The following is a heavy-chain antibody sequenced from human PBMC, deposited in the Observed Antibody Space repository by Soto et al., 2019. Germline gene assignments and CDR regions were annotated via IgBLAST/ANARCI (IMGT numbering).Heavy chain of an antibody. D-gene: IGHD4-17*01. CDR3: ARAPTTVTTAYYFDY. J-gene: IGHJ4*02. CDR2: ISYDGSNK. Sequence: QVQLVESGGGVVQPGRSLRLSFAASGFTFSSYAMHWVRQAPGKGLEWAAVISYDGSNKYYADSVKGRFTISRDNSKNTLYLQMNSLRAEDTAVYYCARAPTTVTTAYYFDYWGQGTLVTVSS. V-gene: IGHV3-30-3*01. CDR1: GFTFSSYA.